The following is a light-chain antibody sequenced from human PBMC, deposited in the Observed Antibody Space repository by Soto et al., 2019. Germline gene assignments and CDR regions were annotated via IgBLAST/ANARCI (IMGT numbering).Light chain of an antibody. V-gene: IGKV2-28*01. J-gene: IGKJ2*01. CDR1: QRLLHSNGNNF. CDR2: LGF. Sequence: EIVMTQSPPSLTVTPGEPASISCRSSQRLLHSNGNNFLDWYLQKPGQSPQLLIYLGFNRASGVPDRVSGSGAGTDFTLKISRVEAEDVGVYYCMQALQTPYTFGLGTKVDIK. CDR3: MQALQTPYT.